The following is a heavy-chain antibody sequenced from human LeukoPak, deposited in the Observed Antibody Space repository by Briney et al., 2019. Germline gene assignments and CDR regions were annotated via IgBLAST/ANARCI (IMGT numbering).Heavy chain of an antibody. CDR3: ARLLDNDISGDPDTFDV. J-gene: IGHJ3*01. Sequence: SDTQSLICTLSGRLLNGHFWSCIRQPPGKRLEWIGYVSYTGRTKYSPSLQSRVTISIDTSKSQFSLKLTSVTSADTAVYSCARLLDNDISGDPDTFDVWGQGTTVIVSS. CDR2: VSYTGRT. D-gene: IGHD3-22*01. CDR1: GRLLNGHF. V-gene: IGHV4-59*07.